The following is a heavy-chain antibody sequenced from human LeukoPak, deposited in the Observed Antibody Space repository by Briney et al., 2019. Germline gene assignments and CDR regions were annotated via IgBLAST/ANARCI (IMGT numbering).Heavy chain of an antibody. D-gene: IGHD3-3*01. Sequence: GESLKISCKGSGYSFTSYWIGWVRPMPGKGLEWMGIIYPGDSDTRYSPSFQGQVTISADKSISTAYLQWSSLKASDTAMYYCARNDFWSGYYSYNWFDPWGQGTLVTVSS. J-gene: IGHJ5*02. CDR1: GYSFTSYW. CDR2: IYPGDSDT. V-gene: IGHV5-51*01. CDR3: ARNDFWSGYYSYNWFDP.